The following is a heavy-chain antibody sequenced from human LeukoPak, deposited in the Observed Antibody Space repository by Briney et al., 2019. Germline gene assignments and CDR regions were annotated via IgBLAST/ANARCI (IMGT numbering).Heavy chain of an antibody. CDR3: AREGVDYGSGPTDGMDV. CDR2: ISSYNGNT. J-gene: IGHJ6*02. V-gene: IGHV1-18*01. CDR1: GYTFTSYG. Sequence: ASVKVSCKASGYTFTSYGISWVRQAPGQGLEWMGWISSYNGNTNYAQKLQGRVTMTTDTSTSTAYMELRSLRSDDTAVYYCAREGVDYGSGPTDGMDVWGQGTTVTVSS. D-gene: IGHD3-10*01.